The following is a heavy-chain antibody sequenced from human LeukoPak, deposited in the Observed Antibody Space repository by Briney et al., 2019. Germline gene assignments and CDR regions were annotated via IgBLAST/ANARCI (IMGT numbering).Heavy chain of an antibody. V-gene: IGHV1-69*01. D-gene: IGHD2-15*01. CDR3: ARAILGYCSGGSCLGFDP. CDR2: IIPIFGTA. CDR1: GGTFSSYA. J-gene: IGHJ5*02. Sequence: SSVKVSCKASGGTFSSYAISWVRQAPGQGLEWMGGIIPIFGTANYAQKFQGRVTITADESTSTAYVELSSLRSEDTAVYYCARAILGYCSGGSCLGFDPWGQGTLVTVSS.